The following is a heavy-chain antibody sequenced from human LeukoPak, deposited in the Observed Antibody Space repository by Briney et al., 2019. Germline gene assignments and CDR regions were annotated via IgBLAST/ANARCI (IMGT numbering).Heavy chain of an antibody. CDR3: ARGLGPGPYFDY. D-gene: IGHD1-14*01. CDR2: ICGSGDTL. Sequence: AGGSLRLSCAASGFTFSSYEMNWVREAPGKGLEWVSYICGSGDTLYYEVSVKARFTISRDNSKNSLSLQMNSLRAEDTAVYYCARGLGPGPYFDYWGQGTLVTVSS. CDR1: GFTFSSYE. J-gene: IGHJ4*02. V-gene: IGHV3-48*03.